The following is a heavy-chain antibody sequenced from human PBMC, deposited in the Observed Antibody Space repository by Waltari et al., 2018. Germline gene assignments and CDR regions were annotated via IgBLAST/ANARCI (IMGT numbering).Heavy chain of an antibody. Sequence: QVQLQQSGPRLVKPSQTLSLTCAISGDSVSSNSAAWNWIRQSPSRGLEWLGRTHYRSKWYNDYPVAVKSRITISPDTSKNQFSLQLNSVTPEDSAVYYCARSGPPVTRTFDYWGQGTQVTVSS. CDR3: ARSGPPVTRTFDY. V-gene: IGHV6-1*01. J-gene: IGHJ4*02. CDR1: GDSVSSNSAA. D-gene: IGHD1-7*01. CDR2: THYRSKWYN.